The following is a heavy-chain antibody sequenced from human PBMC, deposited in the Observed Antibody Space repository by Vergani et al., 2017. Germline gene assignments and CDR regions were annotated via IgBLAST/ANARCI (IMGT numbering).Heavy chain of an antibody. CDR2: IDWDDDK. J-gene: IGHJ4*02. CDR3: ARTYGSGALFDS. V-gene: IGHV2-70*04. CDR1: GFSVNSHPMR. Sequence: QVTLKESGPALVKPTQTLTLTCTLSGFSVNSHPMRVIWIRQPPGKALEWLARIDWDDDKFYDRSLKTRLTISKDTSKNEVVLTITNMNPVDTATYYCARTYGSGALFDSWGQGALVTVSS. D-gene: IGHD3-10*01.